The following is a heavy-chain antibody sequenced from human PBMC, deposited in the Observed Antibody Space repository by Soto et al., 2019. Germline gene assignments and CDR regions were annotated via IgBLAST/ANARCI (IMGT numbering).Heavy chain of an antibody. V-gene: IGHV3-15*01. D-gene: IGHD4-17*01. CDR2: IKSKTDGGTT. Sequence: EVQLVESGGGLVKPVGSLRLSCAASGFTFSNAWMSWVRQAPGKGLEWVGRIKSKTDGGTTDYAAPVKGRFTISRDDSKNTLYLQMNSLKTEDRAVYYCTAIDYGDSKYWGQGTLVTVSS. J-gene: IGHJ4*02. CDR1: GFTFSNAW. CDR3: TAIDYGDSKY.